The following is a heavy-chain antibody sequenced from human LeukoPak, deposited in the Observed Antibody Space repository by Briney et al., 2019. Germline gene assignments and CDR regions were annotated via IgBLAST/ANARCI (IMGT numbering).Heavy chain of an antibody. CDR2: IIGSGSST. CDR3: AKDRAQQLVLDF. V-gene: IGHV3-23*01. Sequence: GGSLRLSCAASGFTFSSCAMSWVRQAPGKGLEWVSAIIGSGSSTYYADSVKGRFTISRDNSKNTLFLQMNSLRAEHTAVYYCAKDRAQQLVLDFWGQGTLVTVSS. J-gene: IGHJ4*02. D-gene: IGHD6-13*01. CDR1: GFTFSSCA.